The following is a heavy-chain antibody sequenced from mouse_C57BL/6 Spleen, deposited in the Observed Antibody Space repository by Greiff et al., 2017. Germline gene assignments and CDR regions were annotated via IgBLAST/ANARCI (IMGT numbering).Heavy chain of an antibody. CDR2: IDPEDGDT. J-gene: IGHJ1*03. CDR1: GFNIKDYY. V-gene: IGHV14-1*01. Sequence: EVKLQQSGAELVRPGASVKLSCTASGFNIKDYYMHWVKQRPEQGLEWIGRIDPEDGDTEYAPKFQGKATMTADTSSNTAYLQLSSLTSEDTAVYYCTTEFTTVPYWYFDVWGTGTTVTVSS. D-gene: IGHD1-1*01. CDR3: TTEFTTVPYWYFDV.